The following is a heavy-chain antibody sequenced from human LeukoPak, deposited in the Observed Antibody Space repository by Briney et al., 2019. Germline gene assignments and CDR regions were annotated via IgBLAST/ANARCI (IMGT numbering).Heavy chain of an antibody. D-gene: IGHD1-26*01. CDR1: GGSFSGYY. CDR2: INNSGST. CDR3: AISGNYFTHDASDI. J-gene: IGHJ3*02. V-gene: IGHV4-34*01. Sequence: SQTLSLTCAVYGGSFSGYYCGWIRQPPGKGMEWLGEINNSGSTNYNPSLRSRFPTSGDTSKTHFFLQLRSVAAATTAVYYCAISGNYFTHDASDIWGEGTMVTVSP.